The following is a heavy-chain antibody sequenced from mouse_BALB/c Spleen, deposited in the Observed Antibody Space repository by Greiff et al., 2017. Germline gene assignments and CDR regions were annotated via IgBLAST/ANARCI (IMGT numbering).Heavy chain of an antibody. CDR1: GFTFSSYA. J-gene: IGHJ4*01. CDR2: ISSGGST. D-gene: IGHD2-4*01. CDR3: ANYDYDIRAMDY. V-gene: IGHV5-6-5*01. Sequence: EVQLVESGGGLVKPGGSLKLSCAASGFTFSSYAMSWVRQTPEKRLEWVASISSGGSTSYPDSVKGRFTISRDNARNILYLQMSSLRSEDTAMYYCANYDYDIRAMDYWGQGTSVTVSS.